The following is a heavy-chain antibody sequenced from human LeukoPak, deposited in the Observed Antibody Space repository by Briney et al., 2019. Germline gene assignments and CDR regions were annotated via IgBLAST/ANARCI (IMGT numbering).Heavy chain of an antibody. Sequence: GGSLRLSCAASGFTFSSYGLHWVRQAPGKGLEWVAVISHDGSKKCYADSVRGQFTISRDNSKNTLYLQMNSLRAEDTAVYYCAKSGYNRFDYWGQGTLVTVSS. CDR1: GFTFSSYG. CDR2: ISHDGSKK. D-gene: IGHD5-24*01. J-gene: IGHJ4*02. CDR3: AKSGYNRFDY. V-gene: IGHV3-30*18.